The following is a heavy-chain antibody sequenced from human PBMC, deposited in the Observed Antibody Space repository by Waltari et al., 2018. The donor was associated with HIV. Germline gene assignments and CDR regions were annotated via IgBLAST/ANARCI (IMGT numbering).Heavy chain of an antibody. CDR2: INAGNGNT. CDR1: GYTFPSYA. J-gene: IGHJ2*01. D-gene: IGHD3-22*01. Sequence: QVQLVQSGAEVKKPGASVKVSCKASGYTFPSYAMHWFRQAPGQRLEWMGWINAGNGNTKYSQKFQGRVTITRDTSASTAYMELSSLRSEDTAVYYCARDRYYDSSGYYGDWYFDLWGRGTLVTVSS. CDR3: ARDRYYDSSGYYGDWYFDL. V-gene: IGHV1-3*01.